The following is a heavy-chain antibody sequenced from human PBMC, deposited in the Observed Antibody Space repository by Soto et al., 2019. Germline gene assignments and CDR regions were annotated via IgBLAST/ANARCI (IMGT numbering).Heavy chain of an antibody. J-gene: IGHJ4*02. V-gene: IGHV4-61*01. Sequence: SETLSLTCTVSGGSVSSGSYYWSWIRQPPGKGLEWIGYIYCSGSTNYNPSLKSRVTISVDTSKNQFSLKLSSVTAADTAVYYCARDSRTYSSGWYGRGSFDYWGQGTLVTVSS. CDR2: IYCSGST. D-gene: IGHD6-19*01. CDR3: ARDSRTYSSGWYGRGSFDY. CDR1: GGSVSSGSYY.